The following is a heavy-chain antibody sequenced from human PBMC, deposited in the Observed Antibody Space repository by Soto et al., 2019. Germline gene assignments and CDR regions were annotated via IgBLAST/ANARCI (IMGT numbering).Heavy chain of an antibody. CDR3: ARQVGVEPNWFDP. V-gene: IGHV4-59*08. CDR1: GGSISSYY. D-gene: IGHD2-21*01. CDR2: IYYSGST. Sequence: QVQLQESGPGLVKPSETLSLTCTVSGGSISSYYWSWIRQPPGKGLEWIGYIYYSGSTNYNPSLKSRVTISVDTSKNQFSLKLSSVTAADTAVYYCARQVGVEPNWFDPWGQGTLVTVSS. J-gene: IGHJ5*02.